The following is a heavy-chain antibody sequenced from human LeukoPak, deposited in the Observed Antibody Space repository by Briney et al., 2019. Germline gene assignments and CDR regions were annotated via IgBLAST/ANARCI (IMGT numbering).Heavy chain of an antibody. CDR3: ARGSDVVVVITDNDAFDI. V-gene: IGHV1-69*04. CDR1: GGTFSSYA. D-gene: IGHD3-22*01. CDR2: IIPILGIA. J-gene: IGHJ3*02. Sequence: SVKVSCKASGGTFSSYAISWVRQAPGQGLEWMGRIIPILGIASYAQKFQGRVTITADKSTSTAYMELSSLRSEDTAVYYCARGSDVVVVITDNDAFDIWGQGAMVTVSS.